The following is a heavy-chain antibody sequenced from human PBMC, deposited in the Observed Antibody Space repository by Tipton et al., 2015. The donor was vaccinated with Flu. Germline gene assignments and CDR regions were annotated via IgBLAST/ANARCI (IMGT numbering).Heavy chain of an antibody. Sequence: SLRLSCAASGFSFRNHAMHWVRQAPGKGLEWVAALTGSGGRTYYADSVKGRCTISRDNFKNTLYLQINSLRADDTAVYYCAKGRGPIVVARYDYWGQGTPVTVSS. J-gene: IGHJ4*02. CDR1: GFSFRNHA. V-gene: IGHV3-23*01. CDR2: LTGSGGRT. CDR3: AKGRGPIVVARYDY. D-gene: IGHD3-22*01.